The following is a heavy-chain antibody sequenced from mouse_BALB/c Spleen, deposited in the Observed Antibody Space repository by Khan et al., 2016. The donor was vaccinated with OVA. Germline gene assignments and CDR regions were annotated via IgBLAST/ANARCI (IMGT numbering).Heavy chain of an antibody. CDR2: IHYSGST. CDR3: ARSLLLYGSSDGWFAY. CDR1: GYSITSGYS. V-gene: IGHV3-1*02. J-gene: IGHJ3*01. D-gene: IGHD1-1*01. Sequence: EVKLLESGPDLVKPSQSLSLTCTVTGYSITSGYSWHWIRQFPGNKLEWMGYIHYSGSTNYNPSLKSRISITRDTSKNQFFLQLNSVTTEDTATYYCARSLLLYGSSDGWFAYWGQGTLVTVSA.